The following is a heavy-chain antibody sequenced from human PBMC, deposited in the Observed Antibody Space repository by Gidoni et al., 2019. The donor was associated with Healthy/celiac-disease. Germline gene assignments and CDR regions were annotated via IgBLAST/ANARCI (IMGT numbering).Heavy chain of an antibody. J-gene: IGHJ6*02. CDR2: INSDGSST. V-gene: IGHV3-74*01. CDR1: GFTFSSYW. D-gene: IGHD2-15*01. CDR3: ARGDRDGYNYGMDV. Sequence: EVQLVESGGGLVQPGGSLRPSCAAAGFTFSSYWMHWVRQAPGKGLVWVSRINSDGSSTSYADSVKGRFTISRDNAKNTLYLQMNSLRAEDTAVYYCARGDRDGYNYGMDVWGQGTTVTVSS.